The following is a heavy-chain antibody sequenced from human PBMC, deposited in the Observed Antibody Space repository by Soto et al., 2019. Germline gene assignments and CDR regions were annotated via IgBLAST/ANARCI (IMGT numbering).Heavy chain of an antibody. Sequence: EVQLVESGGGLVKPGGSLRLSCAASGFTFSSYSMNWVRQAPGKGLEWVSSISSSSSYIYYADSVKGRFTISRDNAKNSLYLQMTSLRAEDTAVYYCARDRGYCSGGSCYSRRGGFDYWGQGTLVTVSS. CDR1: GFTFSSYS. V-gene: IGHV3-21*01. CDR2: ISSSSSYI. J-gene: IGHJ4*02. D-gene: IGHD2-15*01. CDR3: ARDRGYCSGGSCYSRRGGFDY.